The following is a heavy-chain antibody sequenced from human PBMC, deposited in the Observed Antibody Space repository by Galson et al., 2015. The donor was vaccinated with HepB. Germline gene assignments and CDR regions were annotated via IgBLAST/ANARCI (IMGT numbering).Heavy chain of an antibody. V-gene: IGHV1-46*01. CDR2: INPSGGST. J-gene: IGHJ4*02. D-gene: IGHD3-10*01. Sequence: SVKVSCKASRYTFTSYYMHWVRQAPGQGLEWMGIINPSGGSTSYAQKFQGRVTMTRDTSTSTVYMELSSLRSEDTAVYYCARDGAPSDYYGSGSPRPYYWGLGTLVTVSS. CDR1: RYTFTSYY. CDR3: ARDGAPSDYYGSGSPRPYY.